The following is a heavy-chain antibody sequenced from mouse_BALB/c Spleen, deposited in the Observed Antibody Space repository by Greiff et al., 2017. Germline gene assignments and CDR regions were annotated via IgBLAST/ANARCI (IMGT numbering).Heavy chain of an antibody. CDR3: ARAFITTVVADFDY. J-gene: IGHJ2*01. Sequence: EVQLQQSGPELVKPGASVKMSCKASGYTFTSYVMHWVKQKPGQGLEWIGYINPYNDGTKYNEKFKGKATLTSDKSSSTAYMELSSLTSEDSAVYYCARAFITTVVADFDYWGQGTTLTVSS. CDR2: INPYNDGT. V-gene: IGHV1-14*01. CDR1: GYTFTSYV. D-gene: IGHD1-1*01.